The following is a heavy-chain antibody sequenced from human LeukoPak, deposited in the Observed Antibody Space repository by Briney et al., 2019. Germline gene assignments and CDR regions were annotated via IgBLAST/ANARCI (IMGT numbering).Heavy chain of an antibody. CDR2: INPNSGGT. Sequence: ASVKVSCKPSGYTFTGYYMHWVRQAPGQGLAWMGWINPNSGGTNYAQKFQGRVTMTRDTSISTAYMELSRLRSDDTAVYYCARDFVAAAGKNWFDPWGQGTLVTVSS. J-gene: IGHJ5*02. CDR1: GYTFTGYY. V-gene: IGHV1-2*02. D-gene: IGHD6-13*01. CDR3: ARDFVAAAGKNWFDP.